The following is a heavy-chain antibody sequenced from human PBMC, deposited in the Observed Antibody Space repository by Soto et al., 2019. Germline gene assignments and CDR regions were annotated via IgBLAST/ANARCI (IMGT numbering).Heavy chain of an antibody. CDR3: ARRSDYYYGMDV. D-gene: IGHD3-3*01. Sequence: GKSLKLSCRDSAYSFTSYWIGWERQMPGKGLEWMGIIYPGDSDTRYSPSFQGQVTISADKSISTAYLQWSSLKASDTAMYYCARRSDYYYGMDVWGQGTTVTVSS. V-gene: IGHV5-51*01. J-gene: IGHJ6*02. CDR2: IYPGDSDT. CDR1: AYSFTSYW.